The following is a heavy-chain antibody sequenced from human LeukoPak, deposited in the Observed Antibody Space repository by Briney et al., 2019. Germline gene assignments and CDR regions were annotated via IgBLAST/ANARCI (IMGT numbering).Heavy chain of an antibody. CDR2: ISTYNGNT. J-gene: IGHJ6*02. V-gene: IGHV1-18*01. CDR3: AKDPTLEAARCYHYYGMDV. CDR1: GYTFTIYG. Sequence: ASVKLSCTASGYTFTIYGISWVWHAPGQGLEWMWCISTYNGNTTSAQTLQGKVTFTTATSTTTAYMELRSLRSDDTAVYYCAKDPTLEAARCYHYYGMDVWGQGTTVTVSS. D-gene: IGHD6-6*01.